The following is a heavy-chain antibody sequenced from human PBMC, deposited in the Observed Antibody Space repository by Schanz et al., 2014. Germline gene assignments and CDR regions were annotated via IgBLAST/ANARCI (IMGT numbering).Heavy chain of an antibody. Sequence: QLVESGGGLVQPGGSLRLSCVASGFNVSKSYVSWVRQAPGKGLEWVSLIYKSGSAFYADSVKGRLTISRDNSKNTVYLEMNRLRTEHTALYYCARDSAGTTFGVLDSWGQGTLVTVSS. CDR2: IYKSGSA. CDR3: ARDSAGTTFGVLDS. J-gene: IGHJ4*02. D-gene: IGHD1-1*01. V-gene: IGHV3-66*02. CDR1: GFNVSKSY.